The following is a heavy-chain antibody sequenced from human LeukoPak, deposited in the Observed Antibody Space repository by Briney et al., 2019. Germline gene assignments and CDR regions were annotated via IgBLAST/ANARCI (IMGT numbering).Heavy chain of an antibody. J-gene: IGHJ6*02. D-gene: IGHD3-10*01. Sequence: GGSLRLSCAASGFTFSNSGMHWVRQAPGKGLEWVAFIRFDGSSKFYTDSVKGRFTISRDNSKNTLNLQMNSLRAEDTAVYYCARTMDSNADSYSYGMDVWGQGTTVTVSS. CDR2: IRFDGSSK. V-gene: IGHV3-30*02. CDR1: GFTFSNSG. CDR3: ARTMDSNADSYSYGMDV.